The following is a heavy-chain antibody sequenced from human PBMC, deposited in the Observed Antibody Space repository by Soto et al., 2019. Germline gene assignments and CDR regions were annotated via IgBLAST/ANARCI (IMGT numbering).Heavy chain of an antibody. CDR3: ASGTYYYGSGSYPLDY. D-gene: IGHD3-10*01. Sequence: ASVKVSCKASAYTLINYYIHWVRQAPGQGLEWMGIISRSGDSTTYAQKFQGRVTITADESTSTAYMELSSLRSEDTAVYYCASGTYYYGSGSYPLDYWGQGTLVTVSS. CDR2: ISRSGDST. J-gene: IGHJ4*02. V-gene: IGHV1-46*01. CDR1: AYTLINYY.